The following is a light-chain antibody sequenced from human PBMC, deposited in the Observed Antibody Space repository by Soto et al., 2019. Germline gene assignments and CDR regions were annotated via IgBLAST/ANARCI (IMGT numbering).Light chain of an antibody. CDR3: QQYYITPIS. V-gene: IGKV4-1*01. Sequence: DIVMTQSPDSLAVSLCERATIHCKSSQSILYSSTNKNYLTWYQQKPGQPPKLLIYWASTRESGVPDRFSGSGSGTDFTLTISSLEAEDVAVYYCQQYYITPISFGQGTRLEIK. CDR1: QSILYSSTNKNY. CDR2: WAS. J-gene: IGKJ5*01.